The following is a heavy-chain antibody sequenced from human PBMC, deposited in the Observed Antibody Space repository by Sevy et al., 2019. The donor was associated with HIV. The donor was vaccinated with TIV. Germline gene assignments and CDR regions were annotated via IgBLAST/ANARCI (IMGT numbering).Heavy chain of an antibody. CDR2: ISSSSSTI. Sequence: GGSLRLSCADSGFTFSTYSMNWVRQGPGKGLEWVSYISSSSSTIYYADSVKGRFTISRDNAKNSLYLQMNSLRAEDTAVYYCARGATTYYDFWSGLYNWFDPWGQGTLVTVSS. V-gene: IGHV3-48*01. J-gene: IGHJ5*02. D-gene: IGHD3-3*01. CDR3: ARGATTYYDFWSGLYNWFDP. CDR1: GFTFSTYS.